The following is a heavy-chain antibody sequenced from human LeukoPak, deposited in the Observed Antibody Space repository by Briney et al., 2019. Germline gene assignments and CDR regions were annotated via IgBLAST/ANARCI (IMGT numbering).Heavy chain of an antibody. D-gene: IGHD3-22*01. V-gene: IGHV1-24*01. Sequence: ASVKVSCKASGYTFTGHYMHWVRQTLGKGLEWMGAFDPGDAETIFAQNFQGRVTLTEDTSTDTAYMELASLRAEDTAVYYCATFVPYPDSSDFYIHAFHIWGRGTMVTASS. CDR1: GYTFTGHY. CDR3: ATFVPYPDSSDFYIHAFHI. J-gene: IGHJ3*02. CDR2: FDPGDAET.